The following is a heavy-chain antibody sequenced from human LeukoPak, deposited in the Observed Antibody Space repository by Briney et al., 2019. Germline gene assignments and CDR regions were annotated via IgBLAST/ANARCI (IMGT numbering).Heavy chain of an antibody. D-gene: IGHD5-24*01. J-gene: IGHJ3*02. Sequence: KPGGSLRLSCAASGFAFSDYYMSWIRQAPGKGLEWVSYISSSGSTIYYADSVKGRFTISRDNAKNSLYLQMNSLRAEDTAVYYCARDLVTRDGYTQPSHAFDIWGQGTMVTVSS. V-gene: IGHV3-11*04. CDR1: GFAFSDYY. CDR3: ARDLVTRDGYTQPSHAFDI. CDR2: ISSSGSTI.